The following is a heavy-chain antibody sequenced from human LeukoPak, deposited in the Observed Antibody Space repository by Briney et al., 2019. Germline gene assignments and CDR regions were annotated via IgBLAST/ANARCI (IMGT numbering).Heavy chain of an antibody. J-gene: IGHJ3*02. CDR1: GGTFSSYA. CDR2: IIPILGIA. V-gene: IGHV1-69*04. D-gene: IGHD2/OR15-2a*01. Sequence: ASVKVSCKASGGTFSSYAISWVRQAPGQGLEWMGRIIPILGIANYAQKLQGRVTMTTDTSTSTAYMELRSLRSDDTAVYYCARDRVTIFGSHDAFDIWGQGTMVTVSS. CDR3: ARDRVTIFGSHDAFDI.